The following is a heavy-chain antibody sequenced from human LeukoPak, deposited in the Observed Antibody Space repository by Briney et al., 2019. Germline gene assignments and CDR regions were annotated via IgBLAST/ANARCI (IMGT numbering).Heavy chain of an antibody. CDR2: ISSSSSYI. J-gene: IGHJ5*02. V-gene: IGHV3-21*01. CDR3: ARDIVVVPAATAARATWFDP. CDR1: GFTFSSYS. Sequence: KPGGSLRLSCAASGFTFSSYSMNWVRQAPGKGLEWVSSISSSSSYIYYADSVKGRFTISRDNAKNSLYLQMNSLRAEDTAVYYCARDIVVVPAATAARATWFDPWGQGTLVTVSS. D-gene: IGHD2-2*01.